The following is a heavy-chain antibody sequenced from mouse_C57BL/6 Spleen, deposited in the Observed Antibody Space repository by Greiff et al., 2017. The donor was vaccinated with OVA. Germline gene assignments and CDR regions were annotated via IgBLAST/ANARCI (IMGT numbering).Heavy chain of an antibody. J-gene: IGHJ2*01. CDR2: IYPRSGNT. Sequence: VKLMESGAELARPGASVKLSCKASGYTFTSYGISWVKQRTGQGLEWIGEIYPRSGNTYYNEKFKGKATLTADKSSSTAYMELRSLTSEDSAVYFCARRDYDVYFDYWGQGTTLTVSS. CDR1: GYTFTSYG. V-gene: IGHV1-81*01. D-gene: IGHD2-4*01. CDR3: ARRDYDVYFDY.